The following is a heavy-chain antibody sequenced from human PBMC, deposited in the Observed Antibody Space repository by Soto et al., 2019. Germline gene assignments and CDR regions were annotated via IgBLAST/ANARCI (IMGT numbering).Heavy chain of an antibody. V-gene: IGHV3-33*01. CDR1: GLAFSTYG. D-gene: IGHD6-13*01. Sequence: SWSSLRLSCAAPGLAFSTYGMHWVRQAPGKGLEWVDFIWYDGSNKYDVDSLKGRFTISRDNSKNTLYLQMDGLRAKDTGVYYCARVGPGGAAVYYFDSWGQGVLVTVSS. CDR3: ARVGPGGAAVYYFDS. CDR2: IWYDGSNK. J-gene: IGHJ4*02.